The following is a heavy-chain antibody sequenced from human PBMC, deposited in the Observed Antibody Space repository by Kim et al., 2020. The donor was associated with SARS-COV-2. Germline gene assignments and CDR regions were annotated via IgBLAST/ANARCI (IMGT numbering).Heavy chain of an antibody. CDR1: GGTFSSYA. CDR2: IIPIFGTA. D-gene: IGHD5-18*01. J-gene: IGHJ4*02. CDR3: ARLVADTAMVHFDY. Sequence: SVKVSCKASGGTFSSYAISWVRQAPGQGLEWMGGIIPIFGTANYAQKFQGRVTITADESTSTAYMELSSLRSEDTAVYYCARLVADTAMVHFDYWGQGTLVTVSS. V-gene: IGHV1-69*13.